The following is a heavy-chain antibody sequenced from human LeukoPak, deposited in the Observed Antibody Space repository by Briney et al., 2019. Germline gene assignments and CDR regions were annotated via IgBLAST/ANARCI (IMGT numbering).Heavy chain of an antibody. CDR1: GFPFSDYG. CDR3: ARSSGYYHDAFDI. D-gene: IGHD3-22*01. J-gene: IGHJ3*02. Sequence: GGSLRLSCAASGFPFSDYGMYWVRQAPGKGLVWVSRIKGDGSSTSYADSVKGRFTISRDNAKNTLYLQMNSLRAEDTAVYYCARSSGYYHDAFDIWGQGTMVTVSS. CDR2: IKGDGSST. V-gene: IGHV3-74*01.